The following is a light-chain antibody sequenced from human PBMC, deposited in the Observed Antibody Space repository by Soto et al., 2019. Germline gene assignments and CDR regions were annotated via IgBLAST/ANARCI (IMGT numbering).Light chain of an antibody. J-gene: IGKJ4*01. V-gene: IGKV3-11*01. CDR1: QSINRH. CDR2: DAS. CDR3: QQRSNWPPVT. Sequence: EIVLTQSPGTLSLSPGERATLSCRASQSINRHLAWYRQKPGQAPRLLIYDASNRATGIPARFSGSGSGTDFTLTISSLEPEDFGVYYCQQRSNWPPVTFGGGTKVDIX.